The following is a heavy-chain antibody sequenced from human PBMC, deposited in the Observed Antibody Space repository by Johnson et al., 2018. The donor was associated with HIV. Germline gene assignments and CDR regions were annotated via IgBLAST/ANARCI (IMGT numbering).Heavy chain of an antibody. CDR3: ARAAGFYDTSGYIRTGAFDI. V-gene: IGHV3-20*04. J-gene: IGHJ3*02. D-gene: IGHD3-22*01. CDR2: INWNGGST. Sequence: VQLVESGGGVVRPGGSLRLSCAASGFTFDNYGMSWVRQAPGKGLEWVSNINWNGGSTDYADSVKGRFTISRDNAKNSLYLQMTSLRAEDTALYYCARAAGFYDTSGYIRTGAFDIWGQGTMVTVSS. CDR1: GFTFDNYG.